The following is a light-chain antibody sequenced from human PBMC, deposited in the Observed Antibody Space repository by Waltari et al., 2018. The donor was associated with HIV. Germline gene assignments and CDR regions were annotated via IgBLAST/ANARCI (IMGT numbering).Light chain of an antibody. CDR1: SSDVGTYNL. V-gene: IGLV2-23*02. CDR3: CSYAGSSTLV. CDR2: EVS. Sequence: QSALTQPASVSGSPGQSLTISCTGTSSDVGTYNLVPWYQQHPGKAPKLMIYEVSKRPSWVSNRFSGSKSGNTASLTISVLQAEDEADYYCCSYAGSSTLVFGGGTKLTVL. J-gene: IGLJ3*02.